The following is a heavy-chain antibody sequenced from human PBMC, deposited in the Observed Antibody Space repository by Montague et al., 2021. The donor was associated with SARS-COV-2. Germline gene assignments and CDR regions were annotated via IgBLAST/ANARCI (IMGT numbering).Heavy chain of an antibody. Sequence: TLSLTCTVSGGSISSGNYYWSWIRQPAGKGLEWIGRIYTSGSTNYNPSLKSRVTISADTSKNQFSLKLSSMTATDTAVYYCAREGGRSYDWRPDSWGQGTLVTVSS. D-gene: IGHD1-26*01. CDR3: AREGGRSYDWRPDS. J-gene: IGHJ4*02. V-gene: IGHV4-61*02. CDR2: IYTSGST. CDR1: GGSISSGNYY.